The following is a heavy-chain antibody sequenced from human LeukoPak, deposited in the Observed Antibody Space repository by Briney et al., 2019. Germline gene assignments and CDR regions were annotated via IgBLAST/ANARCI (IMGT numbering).Heavy chain of an antibody. V-gene: IGHV4-4*09. CDR2: IYTSGST. D-gene: IGHD3-3*01. CDR3: ARHQGDSWSGYYFDY. J-gene: IGHJ4*02. CDR1: GGSISSYY. Sequence: SETLSLTCTVSGGSISSYYWSWIRQPPGKGLEWIGYIYTSGSTNYNPSLKSRVTISVDTSKNQFSLKLSSVTAADTAVYYCARHQGDSWSGYYFDYWGQGTLVTVSS.